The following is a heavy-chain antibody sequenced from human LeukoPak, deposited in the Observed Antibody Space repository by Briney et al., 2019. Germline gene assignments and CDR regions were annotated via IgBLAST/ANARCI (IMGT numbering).Heavy chain of an antibody. Sequence: AASVKVSCKASGYTFTSFYMHWVRQAPGQGLEGMGIINPSDMSTTYAQKLQGRVTMTRDTSTGTVYMELSSLRSEDTAVYYCASDSSGYKWYFDLWGRGTLVTVSS. CDR3: ASDSSGYKWYFDL. CDR1: GYTFTSFY. CDR2: INPSDMST. J-gene: IGHJ2*01. D-gene: IGHD3-22*01. V-gene: IGHV1-46*04.